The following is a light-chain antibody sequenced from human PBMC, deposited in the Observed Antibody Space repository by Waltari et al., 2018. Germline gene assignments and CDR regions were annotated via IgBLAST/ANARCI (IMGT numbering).Light chain of an antibody. CDR1: QTIRIY. Sequence: DIQMTQSPSILSASVGDRVSITCRASQTIRIYLAWYQQNPGKAPNLLIYKASTLESGVPSRFSGSGSGTEVTLTISSLQPDDFATYYCQQYHSYSPYTFGQGTTLDIK. CDR2: KAS. V-gene: IGKV1-5*03. J-gene: IGKJ2*01. CDR3: QQYHSYSPYT.